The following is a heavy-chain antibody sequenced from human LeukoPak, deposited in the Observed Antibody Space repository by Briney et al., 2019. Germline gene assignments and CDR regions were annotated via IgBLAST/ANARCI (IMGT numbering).Heavy chain of an antibody. J-gene: IGHJ4*02. Sequence: PGRSLRLSCAASGFTFSSYGMHWVRQAPGKGLEWVAVISYDGSNKYYADSVKGRFTISRDNSKNTLYLQMNSLRAEDTAVYYCAKSFPAAGTFGDYWGQGTLVTVSS. CDR1: GFTFSSYG. CDR2: ISYDGSNK. CDR3: AKSFPAAGTFGDY. V-gene: IGHV3-30*18. D-gene: IGHD6-13*01.